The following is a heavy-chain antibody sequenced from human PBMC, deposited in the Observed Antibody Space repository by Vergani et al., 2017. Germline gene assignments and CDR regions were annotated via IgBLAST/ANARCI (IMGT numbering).Heavy chain of an antibody. J-gene: IGHJ5*02. V-gene: IGHV1-2*02. CDR1: GYTFTGYY. Sequence: QVQLVQSGAEVKKPGASVKVSCKASGYTFTGYYMHWVRQAPGQGLEWMGWINPNSGGTNYAQKFQGRVTMTRDTSISPAYMELSSLRSDDTAVYYCVRGTGAATLSGRFDPWGQGTLVTVSS. CDR3: VRGTGAATLSGRFDP. CDR2: INPNSGGT. D-gene: IGHD2-15*01.